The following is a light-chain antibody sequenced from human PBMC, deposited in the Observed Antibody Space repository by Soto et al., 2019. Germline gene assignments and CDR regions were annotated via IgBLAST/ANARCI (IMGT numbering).Light chain of an antibody. Sequence: QAVLTQSSSASASLGSSVKLTCTLSSGHSSYIIAWHQQQPGKAPRYLMKLEGSGSYNKGSGVPDRFSGSSSGADRYLTISNLQFEDEADYYCETWDSNTWEFGGGTKLTVL. J-gene: IGLJ3*02. CDR2: LEGSGSY. CDR1: SGHSSYI. V-gene: IGLV4-60*02. CDR3: ETWDSNTWE.